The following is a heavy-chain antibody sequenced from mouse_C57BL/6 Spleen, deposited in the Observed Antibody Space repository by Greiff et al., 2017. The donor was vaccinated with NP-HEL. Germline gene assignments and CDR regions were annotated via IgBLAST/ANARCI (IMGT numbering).Heavy chain of an antibody. Sequence: VQLQQSGPELVKPGASVKISCKASGYSFTSYYIHWVKQRPGQGLEWIGWIYPGSGNTKYNEKFKGKATLTADTSSSTAYMQLSSLTSEDSAVYYCAREGLGAMDYWGQGTSVTVSS. CDR3: AREGLGAMDY. CDR1: GYSFTSYY. CDR2: IYPGSGNT. D-gene: IGHD3-2*02. J-gene: IGHJ4*01. V-gene: IGHV1-66*01.